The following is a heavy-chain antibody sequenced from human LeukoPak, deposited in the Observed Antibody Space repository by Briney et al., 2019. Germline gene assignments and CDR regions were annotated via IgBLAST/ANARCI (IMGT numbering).Heavy chain of an antibody. CDR2: IYHSGST. V-gene: IGHV4-38-2*01. CDR3: ARHRRRVYGDLERWYFDL. D-gene: IGHD4-17*01. CDR1: GYSISSGYY. Sequence: SETLSLTXAVSGYSISSGYYWGWIRQPPGKGLEWSGSIYHSGSTYYNPSLKSRVTISVDTSKNQFSLKLSSVTAADTAVYYCARHRRRVYGDLERWYFDLWGRGTLVTVSS. J-gene: IGHJ2*01.